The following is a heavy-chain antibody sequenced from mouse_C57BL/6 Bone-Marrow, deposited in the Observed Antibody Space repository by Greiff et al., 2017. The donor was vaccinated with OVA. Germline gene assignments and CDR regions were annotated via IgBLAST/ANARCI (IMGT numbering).Heavy chain of an antibody. D-gene: IGHD4-1*01. J-gene: IGHJ2*01. V-gene: IGHV1-26*01. CDR3: ARGGTNFDY. CDR2: INPNNGGT. CDR1: GYTFTDYY. Sequence: EVQLQQSGAELVKPGASVKISCKASGYTFTDYYMNWVKQSHGKSLEWIGDINPNNGGTSYNQKFKGKATLTVDKSSSTAYMELRSLTSEDSAVYYCARGGTNFDYWGQGTTLTVSS.